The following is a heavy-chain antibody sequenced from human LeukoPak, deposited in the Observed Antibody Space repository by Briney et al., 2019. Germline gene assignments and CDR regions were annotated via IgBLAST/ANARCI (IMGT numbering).Heavy chain of an antibody. D-gene: IGHD2-21*01. CDR1: GFTFSNVW. J-gene: IGHJ4*02. CDR3: VTDLVIKGYFDY. Sequence: GGSLRLSCAACGFTFSNVWMSWVRQVPGKGLEWFGRIRRKTDGETTDHAPPVKGRFTISRDDSKNTLYLQMNSLKTEDTAVYYCVTDLVIKGYFDYWGQGALVTVSS. V-gene: IGHV3-15*01. CDR2: IRRKTDGETT.